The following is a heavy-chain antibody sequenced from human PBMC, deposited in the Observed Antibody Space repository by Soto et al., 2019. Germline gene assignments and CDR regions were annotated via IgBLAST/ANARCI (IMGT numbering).Heavy chain of an antibody. CDR3: SKDRMATSYCYGMDV. Sequence: QVHLAESGGGVVQPGGSLRLSCAASGDSGFSFSSYGIHWVRQAPGKGLEWVSVISYDGANRHFADSVKGRFAVSRDDSRHTVYLQMNALRPEDTAVYYCSKDRMATSYCYGMDVWGQGTTVTVSS. CDR2: ISYDGANR. CDR1: GDSGFSFSSYG. D-gene: IGHD5-12*01. J-gene: IGHJ6*02. V-gene: IGHV3-30*18.